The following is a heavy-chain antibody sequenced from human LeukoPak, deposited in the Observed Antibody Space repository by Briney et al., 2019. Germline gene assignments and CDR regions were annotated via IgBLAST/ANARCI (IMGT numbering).Heavy chain of an antibody. CDR1: GGSISSGDYY. V-gene: IGHV4-30-4*01. CDR3: ARPYYYDSRIDP. D-gene: IGHD3-22*01. Sequence: SQTLSLTCTVSGGSISSGDYYWSWIRQPPGRGLEWVGYMYYSGSTYYNPSLKSRVTISVGTSKTQYSLKLSSVTAADTAVYYCARPYYYDSRIDPWGQGSLVTVSS. J-gene: IGHJ5*02. CDR2: MYYSGST.